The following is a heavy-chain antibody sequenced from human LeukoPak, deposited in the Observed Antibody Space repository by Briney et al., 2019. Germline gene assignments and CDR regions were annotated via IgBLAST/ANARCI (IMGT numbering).Heavy chain of an antibody. CDR1: GGSFSGYY. J-gene: IGHJ4*02. V-gene: IGHV4-34*01. CDR2: INHSGST. Sequence: SETLSLTCAVYGGSFSGYYWSWIRQPPGKGLEWIGEINHSGSTNYNPSLKSRVTISVDTSKNQFSLKLSSVTAADTAVYYCASRIRDGYDFRFDYWGQGTLVTVSS. D-gene: IGHD5-24*01. CDR3: ASRIRDGYDFRFDY.